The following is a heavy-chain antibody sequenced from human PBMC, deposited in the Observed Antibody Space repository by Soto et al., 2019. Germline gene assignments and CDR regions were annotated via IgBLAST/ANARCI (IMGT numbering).Heavy chain of an antibody. Sequence: GESLKISCNGSGYSFTIYCIGWVLQMPGKGLEWMWIIYPCDSDTRYSPSFQGQVTISADKSISTAYLQWSSLKASDTAMYYCARQAAAGYYYGMDVWGQGTTVTVSS. CDR2: IYPCDSDT. CDR3: ARQAAAGYYYGMDV. V-gene: IGHV5-51*01. D-gene: IGHD6-13*01. J-gene: IGHJ6*02. CDR1: GYSFTIYC.